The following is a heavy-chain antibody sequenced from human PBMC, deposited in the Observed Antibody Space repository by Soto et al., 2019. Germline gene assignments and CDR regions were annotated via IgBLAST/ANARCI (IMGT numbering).Heavy chain of an antibody. J-gene: IGHJ6*02. Sequence: PGGSLRLSCAASGFSFTSFWMSWVRQAPGKGLEWVANIKQDGSEKYYVDSVKGRFTISRDNAKDSLYLQMNSLRAEDTAVYYCARDMGMDVWGQGTTVTVSS. CDR2: IKQDGSEK. V-gene: IGHV3-7*01. CDR3: ARDMGMDV. CDR1: GFSFTSFW.